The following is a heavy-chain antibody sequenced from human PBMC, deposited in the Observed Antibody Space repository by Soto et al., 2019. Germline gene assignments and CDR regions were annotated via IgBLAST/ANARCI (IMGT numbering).Heavy chain of an antibody. J-gene: IGHJ4*02. V-gene: IGHV3-21*01. D-gene: IGHD6-13*01. Sequence: GGFLRLSCAASGFTFSSYSMNWVRQAPGKGLEWVSSISSSSSYIYYADSVKGRFTISRDNAKNSLYLQMNSLRAEDTAVYYCARDQTTGIAAAGTFDYWGQGTLVTVSS. CDR3: ARDQTTGIAAAGTFDY. CDR2: ISSSSSYI. CDR1: GFTFSSYS.